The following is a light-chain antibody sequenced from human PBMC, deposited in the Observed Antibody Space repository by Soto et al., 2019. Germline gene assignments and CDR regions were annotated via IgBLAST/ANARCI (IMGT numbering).Light chain of an antibody. V-gene: IGKV2-28*01. Sequence: SSSFRSIQLLLHSRGYSYLDWYLQKPGQSPQLLINLGSNRASGVPDRFSGSGSGTNFTLKISRLEAEDVGVYYCMQSLQTPLTFGGGTKVDIK. CDR2: LGS. CDR3: MQSLQTPLT. CDR1: QLLLHSRGYSY. J-gene: IGKJ4*01.